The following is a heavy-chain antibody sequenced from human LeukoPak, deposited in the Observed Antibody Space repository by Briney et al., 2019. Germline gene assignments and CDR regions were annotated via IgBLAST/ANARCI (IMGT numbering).Heavy chain of an antibody. CDR3: TTRPDGYYYYYMDV. CDR2: IKSKTDGGTT. V-gene: IGHV3-15*01. D-gene: IGHD5-24*01. J-gene: IGHJ6*03. CDR1: GFTFSNAW. Sequence: PGGSLRLSCAASGFTFSNAWMNWVRQAPEKGLEWVGRIKSKTDGGTTDYAAPVKGRFTISRDDSKNTLYLQMDSLKTEDTAVYYCTTRPDGYYYYYMDVWGKGTTVTVSS.